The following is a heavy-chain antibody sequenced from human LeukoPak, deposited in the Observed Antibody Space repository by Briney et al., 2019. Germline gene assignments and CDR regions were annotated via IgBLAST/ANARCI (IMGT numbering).Heavy chain of an antibody. V-gene: IGHV3-74*01. Sequence: GGSLRLSCAASGFTFSSDWMHWVRQAPGKGLVWVSRISTDGSTTYSADSVKGRFTISRDNTKNTLYLQMNSLRAEDTAVYYCVRGRSPSCGYFDYWGQGVLVTVSS. CDR1: GFTFSSDW. J-gene: IGHJ4*02. CDR2: ISTDGSTT. CDR3: VRGRSPSCGYFDY. D-gene: IGHD3-22*01.